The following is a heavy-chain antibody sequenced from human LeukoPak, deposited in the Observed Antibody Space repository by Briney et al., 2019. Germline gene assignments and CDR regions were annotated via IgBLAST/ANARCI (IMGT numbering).Heavy chain of an antibody. CDR1: GFTFRSYA. CDR2: ISGSGGST. J-gene: IGHJ4*02. D-gene: IGHD4-11*01. Sequence: GESLRLSCAASGFTFRSYAMSWVRPAPGKGLEWVSTISGSGGSTYYADSVQGRFTISRDTSKNTLYLQMNSLRAEDTAIYFCAKIVATTGLVYWGQGTQVTVSS. V-gene: IGHV3-23*01. CDR3: AKIVATTGLVY.